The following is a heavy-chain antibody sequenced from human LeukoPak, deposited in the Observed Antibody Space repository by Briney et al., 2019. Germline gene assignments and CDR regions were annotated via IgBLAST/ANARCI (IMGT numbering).Heavy chain of an antibody. Sequence: SETLSLTCTVSGGSISSYYWSWIRQPPGKGLEWIGYISYSGSANYNPSLKSRVTISVDTSKNQFSLKLSTVTAADTAVYFCARVTLFRGAQIDSWGQGTLVTVSS. J-gene: IGHJ4*02. CDR3: ARVTLFRGAQIDS. V-gene: IGHV4-59*08. CDR1: GGSISSYY. CDR2: ISYSGSA. D-gene: IGHD3-10*01.